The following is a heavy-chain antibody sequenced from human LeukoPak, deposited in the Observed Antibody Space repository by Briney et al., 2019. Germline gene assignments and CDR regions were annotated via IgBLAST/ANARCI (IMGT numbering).Heavy chain of an antibody. CDR2: ISGSGGST. D-gene: IGHD4-11*01. V-gene: IGHV3-23*01. CDR3: AKASYRHYYYGMDV. Sequence: GGSLRLSCAASGFTFSSYAMSWVRQAPGKGLEWVSAISGSGGSTYYADSVKGRFTISRDNSKNTLYLQMNSLRAEDTAVYYCAKASYRHYYYGMDVWGQGTTVTVSS. J-gene: IGHJ6*02. CDR1: GFTFSSYA.